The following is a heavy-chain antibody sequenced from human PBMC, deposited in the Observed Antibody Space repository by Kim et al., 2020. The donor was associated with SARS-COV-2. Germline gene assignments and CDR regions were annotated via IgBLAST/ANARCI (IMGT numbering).Heavy chain of an antibody. CDR3: ARRTGYHGSGDMDV. D-gene: IGHD3-10*01. CDR2: ISDSNSNT. Sequence: GGSRRLSCVASGVTFSDYAMNWVRQAPGKGLEWVSAISDSNSNTYDADSVKGRFTISRDNSKNTLYLQMNRLRAEDTAVYYCARRTGYHGSGDMDVWGQGTTFIASS. J-gene: IGHJ6*02. CDR1: GVTFSDYA. V-gene: IGHV3-23*01.